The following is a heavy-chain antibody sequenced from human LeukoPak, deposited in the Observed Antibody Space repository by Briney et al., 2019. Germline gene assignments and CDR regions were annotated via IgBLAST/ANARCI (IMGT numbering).Heavy chain of an antibody. Sequence: SETLPLTCSVSGGSISSSSFYWGWIRQPPGKGLEWIGSIHYSGSTYYKPSLKSRVTISVDTSENQFSLKVSSVTAADTAVYYCARVVTGTTSYFDYWGQGTLVTVSS. V-gene: IGHV4-39*07. CDR1: GGSISSSSFY. CDR3: ARVVTGTTSYFDY. J-gene: IGHJ4*02. CDR2: IHYSGST. D-gene: IGHD1-7*01.